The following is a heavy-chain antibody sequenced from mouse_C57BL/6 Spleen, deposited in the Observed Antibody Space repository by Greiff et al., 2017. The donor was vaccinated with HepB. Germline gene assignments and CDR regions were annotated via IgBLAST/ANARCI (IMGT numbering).Heavy chain of an antibody. CDR3: ARSEGYGSSYDFDY. V-gene: IGHV1-80*01. Sequence: QVQLKESGAELVKPGASVKISCKASGYAFSSYWLNWVKQRPGKGLEWIGQIYPGDGDTNYNGKFKGKATLTADKSSSTAYMQLSSLTSEDSAVYFCARSEGYGSSYDFDYWGQGTTLTVSS. CDR1: GYAFSSYW. D-gene: IGHD1-1*01. J-gene: IGHJ2*01. CDR2: IYPGDGDT.